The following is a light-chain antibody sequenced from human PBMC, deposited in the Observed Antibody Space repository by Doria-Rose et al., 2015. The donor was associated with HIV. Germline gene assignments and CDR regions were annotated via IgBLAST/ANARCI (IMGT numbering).Light chain of an antibody. V-gene: IGKV1-8*01. J-gene: IGKJ4*01. CDR2: AAS. CDR1: QGISNY. CDR3: QQYYSYPPVT. Sequence: SLSASTGDRVTITCRASQGISNYLAWYQQKPGKVPNLLIYAASTLQTGVPSRFSGSGSGTDFTLTISCLQAEDFATYYCQQYYSYPPVTFGGGTRVEI.